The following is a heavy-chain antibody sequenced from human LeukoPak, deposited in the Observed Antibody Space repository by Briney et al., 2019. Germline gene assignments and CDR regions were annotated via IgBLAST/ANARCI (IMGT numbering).Heavy chain of an antibody. CDR2: INPNSGGT. Sequence: GASVKVSCKASGYTFTGYYMHWVRQAPGQELEWMGWINPNSGGTNYAQKFQGRVTMTRDTSISTAYMELSRLRSDDTAVYYCARHPMVREPYDYWGQGTLVTVSS. CDR3: ARHPMVREPYDY. V-gene: IGHV1-2*02. D-gene: IGHD3-10*01. J-gene: IGHJ4*02. CDR1: GYTFTGYY.